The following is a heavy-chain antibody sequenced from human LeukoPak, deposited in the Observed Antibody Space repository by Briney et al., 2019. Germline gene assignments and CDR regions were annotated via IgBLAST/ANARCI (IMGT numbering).Heavy chain of an antibody. CDR1: DGSLSGHY. D-gene: IGHD3-10*01. J-gene: IGHJ6*02. Sequence: PSETLSLTCTVSDGSLSGHYWSWIRQPPGRGLESIGFVSYSESTNYNPSLKGRVTISLDTSKNQFSLKLSSVTAADTAVYYCARDHYYGSGSYYYGMDVWGQGTTVTVSS. CDR2: VSYSEST. CDR3: ARDHYYGSGSYYYGMDV. V-gene: IGHV4-59*11.